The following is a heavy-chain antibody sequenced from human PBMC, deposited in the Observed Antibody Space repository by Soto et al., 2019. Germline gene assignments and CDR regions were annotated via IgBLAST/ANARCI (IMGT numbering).Heavy chain of an antibody. CDR3: VKVLARGVGVPRFYFDS. Sequence: HPGGSLTLSLSASVFPVSNSGMHWVRQVSGKGLEWVSRINADGTSTSYADSVKGRFTISRDNAKNTLYLHVNSLRAEDTAVYYCVKVLARGVGVPRFYFDSWGQGALVTVSS. V-gene: IGHV3-74*01. J-gene: IGHJ4*02. CDR1: VFPVSNSG. D-gene: IGHD2-2*01. CDR2: INADGTST.